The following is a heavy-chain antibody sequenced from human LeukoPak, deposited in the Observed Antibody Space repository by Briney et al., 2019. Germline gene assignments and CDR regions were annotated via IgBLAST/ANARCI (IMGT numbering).Heavy chain of an antibody. CDR2: IYPGDSDT. V-gene: IGHV5-51*01. CDR1: GYSFTSYW. J-gene: IGHJ4*02. Sequence: GESLQISCKGSGYSFTSYWIGWVRPMPGKGLEWMGIIYPGDSDTRYSPSFQGQVTISADKSVSTAYLQWSSLKASDTAMYYCARHKDNWNDVDYWGQGTLVTVSS. D-gene: IGHD1-20*01. CDR3: ARHKDNWNDVDY.